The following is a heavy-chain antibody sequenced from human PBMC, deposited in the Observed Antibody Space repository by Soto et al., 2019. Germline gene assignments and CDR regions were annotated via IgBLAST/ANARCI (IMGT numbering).Heavy chain of an antibody. CDR1: GYTFTGSS. CDR3: ARVQLELMRDAFDI. CDR2: INPNNGVT. J-gene: IGHJ3*02. V-gene: IGHV1-2*02. D-gene: IGHD1-1*01. Sequence: ASVKVSCKASGYTFTGSSLHWVRQAPGQRLEWMGWINPNNGVTNYAQKFQGRVAMTRDTSISTAYMELSRLTSDDTAVYYCARVQLELMRDAFDIWGQGTMVPASS.